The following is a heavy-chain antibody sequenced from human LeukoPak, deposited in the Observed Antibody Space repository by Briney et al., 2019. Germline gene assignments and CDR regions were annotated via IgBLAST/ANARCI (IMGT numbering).Heavy chain of an antibody. CDR3: ARDQDAGTDYYGMDV. CDR1: GFTFSSYA. Sequence: GGSLRLSCAASGFTFSSYAMHWVRQAPGKGLEWVAVISYDGSNKYYADSVKGRFTISRDNSKNTLYLQMNSLRAEDTAVYYCARDQDAGTDYYGMDVWGQGTTVTVSS. CDR2: ISYDGSNK. D-gene: IGHD6-13*01. V-gene: IGHV3-30*04. J-gene: IGHJ6*02.